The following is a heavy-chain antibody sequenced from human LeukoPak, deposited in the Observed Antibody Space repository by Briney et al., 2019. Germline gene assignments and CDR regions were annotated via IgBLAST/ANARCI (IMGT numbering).Heavy chain of an antibody. D-gene: IGHD3-3*01. V-gene: IGHV3-23*01. CDR1: GFTFSSYA. CDR2: IRGSGGRT. CDR3: AKPPQNTFGVVTLLDFDC. Sequence: GGSLRLSCAASGFTFSSYAMSWVRQAPGKGLEWVSAIRGSGGRTYYADSVTGRFTISRDNSKYTLYLQMNSLGAEDTAVYYCAKPPQNTFGVVTLLDFDCWGQGTLVTVSS. J-gene: IGHJ4*02.